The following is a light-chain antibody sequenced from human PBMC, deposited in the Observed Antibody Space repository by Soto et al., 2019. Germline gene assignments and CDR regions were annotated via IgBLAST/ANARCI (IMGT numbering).Light chain of an antibody. CDR2: GAS. CDR3: QQYHNWPYT. Sequence: EIVMTQSPATLSVSPGERATLSCRASQSVSSNLAWYQQKPGQAPRLLIYGASTRATGIPARFSGSGSGTAFTLTLSSLQSEDFAVYYRQQYHNWPYTFGQGTKLEIK. J-gene: IGKJ2*01. CDR1: QSVSSN. V-gene: IGKV3-15*01.